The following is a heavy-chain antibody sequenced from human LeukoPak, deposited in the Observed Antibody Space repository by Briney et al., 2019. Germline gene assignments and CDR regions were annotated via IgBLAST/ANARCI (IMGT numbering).Heavy chain of an antibody. CDR2: IWHGGTT. CDR3: ATVRSSAGPFDY. Sequence: LETLSLTCTVSLGSIRSNYWSWIPQAPGKRLEWIVYIWHGGTTTYNPSLDSRVTNSVDTSKNQFSLRLSSVIAADTAVYYCATVRSSAGPFDYWGQGTRVTVSS. D-gene: IGHD3-22*01. V-gene: IGHV4-59*01. CDR1: LGSIRSNY. J-gene: IGHJ4*02.